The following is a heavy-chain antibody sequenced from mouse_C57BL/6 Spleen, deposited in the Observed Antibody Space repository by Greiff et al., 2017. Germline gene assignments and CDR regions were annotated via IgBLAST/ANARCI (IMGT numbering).Heavy chain of an antibody. V-gene: IGHV1-22*01. Sequence: EVQLQQSGPELVKPGASVKMSCKASGYTFTDYNMHWVKQSHGKSLEWIGYINPNNGGTSYNQKFKGKATLTVNKTSSTAYMELRSLTSDDSAVYYCARSDGSSYAWFAYWGQGTLVTVSA. CDR3: ARSDGSSYAWFAY. J-gene: IGHJ3*01. CDR2: INPNNGGT. D-gene: IGHD1-1*01. CDR1: GYTFTDYN.